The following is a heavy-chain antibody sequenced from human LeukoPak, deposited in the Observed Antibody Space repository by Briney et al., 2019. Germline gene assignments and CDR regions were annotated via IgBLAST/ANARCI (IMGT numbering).Heavy chain of an antibody. D-gene: IGHD2-21*02. CDR3: AKNSHRGPIVVVTASMDV. CDR2: ISGSGGST. V-gene: IGHV3-23*01. J-gene: IGHJ6*04. Sequence: QPGGSLRLSCAASGFTFSSYAMSWVRQAPGKGLEWVSAISGSGGSTYYADSVKGRFTISRDNSKNTLYLQMNSLRAEDTAVYYCAKNSHRGPIVVVTASMDVWGKGTTVTISS. CDR1: GFTFSSYA.